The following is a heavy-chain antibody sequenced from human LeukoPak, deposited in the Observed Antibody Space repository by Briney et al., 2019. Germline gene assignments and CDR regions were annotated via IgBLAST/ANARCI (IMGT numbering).Heavy chain of an antibody. CDR2: TYYRSKWYN. Sequence: SQTLSLTCAISGDSVSSNSAAWNWIRQSPSRGLEWLGRTYYRSKWYNDYAVSVKSRITINPDASKNQFSLQLNSVTPEDTAVYYCARDPALGYSSSWYMWLNPWGQGTLVTVSS. CDR3: ARDPALGYSSSWYMWLNP. D-gene: IGHD6-13*01. CDR1: GDSVSSNSAA. V-gene: IGHV6-1*01. J-gene: IGHJ5*02.